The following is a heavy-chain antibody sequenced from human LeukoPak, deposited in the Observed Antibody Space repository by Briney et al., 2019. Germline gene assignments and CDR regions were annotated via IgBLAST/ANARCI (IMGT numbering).Heavy chain of an antibody. D-gene: IGHD7-27*01. J-gene: IGHJ6*03. V-gene: IGHV3-23*01. CDR2: ISGSGGST. CDR3: ALRPLGFYYYYYMDV. Sequence: GGSLRLSCAASGFTFSSDAMSWVRQAPGKGLEWVSAISGSGGSTYYADSVKGRFTISRDNSKNTLYLQMNSLRAEDTAVYYCALRPLGFYYYYYMDVWGKGTTVTVSS. CDR1: GFTFSSDA.